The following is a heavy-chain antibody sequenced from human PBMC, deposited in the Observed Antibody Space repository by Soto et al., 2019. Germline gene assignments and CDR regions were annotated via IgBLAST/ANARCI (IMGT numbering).Heavy chain of an antibody. D-gene: IGHD3-3*01. CDR1: GGSISSGGYY. CDR2: IYYSGST. J-gene: IGHJ4*02. V-gene: IGHV4-30-4*08. CDR3: ARSIFGGVTAGY. Sequence: PSETLSLTCTVSGGSISSGGYYWSWIRQHPGKGLEWIGYIYYSGSTYYNPSLKSRVTISVDTSKNQFSLKLSSVTAADTAVYYCARSIFGGVTAGYWGQGTLVTVLL.